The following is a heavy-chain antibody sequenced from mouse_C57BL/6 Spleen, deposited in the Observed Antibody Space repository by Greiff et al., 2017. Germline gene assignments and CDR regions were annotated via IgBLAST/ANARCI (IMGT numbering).Heavy chain of an antibody. D-gene: IGHD2-1*01. Sequence: QVQLQQPGAELVKPGASVTLSCKASGYTFTSYWMHWVKQRPGQGLEWIGMIHPNSGSTNYNEKFKSKATLTVDKSSSTAYMQLSSLTSEDSAVDYCARDGTGYFDVWGTGTTVTVSS. CDR2: IHPNSGST. CDR1: GYTFTSYW. CDR3: ARDGTGYFDV. J-gene: IGHJ1*03. V-gene: IGHV1-64*01.